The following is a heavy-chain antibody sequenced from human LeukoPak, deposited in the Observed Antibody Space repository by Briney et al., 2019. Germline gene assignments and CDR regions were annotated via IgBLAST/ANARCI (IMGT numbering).Heavy chain of an antibody. CDR3: ARRCSGGSCYYAFDI. V-gene: IGHV3-20*01. CDR2: FNWNGGST. D-gene: IGHD2-15*01. Sequence: PGGSLRLSCAASGFTFDDYGMSWVRQAPGKGLDWVFGFNWNGGSTGYADSVKGRFTISRDNAKNSLYLQMNSLRAEDTALYHCARRCSGGSCYYAFDIWGQGTMVTVSS. J-gene: IGHJ3*02. CDR1: GFTFDDYG.